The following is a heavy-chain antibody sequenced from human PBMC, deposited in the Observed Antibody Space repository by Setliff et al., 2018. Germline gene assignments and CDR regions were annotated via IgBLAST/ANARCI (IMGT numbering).Heavy chain of an antibody. CDR2: IYHSGST. CDR3: ARTYNFWSGYFDY. D-gene: IGHD3-3*01. V-gene: IGHV4-4*02. J-gene: IGHJ4*02. CDR1: GGSISSSNW. Sequence: SETLSLTCAVSGGSISSSNWWSWVRQPPGKGLEWIGEIYHSGSTNYNPSLKSRVTISVDTSKNQFSLKLSSVTAADTAVYYCARTYNFWSGYFDYWGQGTLVTVSS.